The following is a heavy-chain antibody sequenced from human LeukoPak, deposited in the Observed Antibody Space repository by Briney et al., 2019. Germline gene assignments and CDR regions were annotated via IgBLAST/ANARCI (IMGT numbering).Heavy chain of an antibody. Sequence: GGSLRLSCAVSGFTFSSYVMSWVRQAPGKGLEWVSVISGSATSTYYADSVKGRFTISRDNSKNTLYLQMNNLRAEDTAVYYCARKSDSLLVREGDCWGQGTLVTVSS. J-gene: IGHJ4*02. CDR1: GFTFSSYV. V-gene: IGHV3-23*01. CDR2: ISGSATST. CDR3: ARKSDSLLVREGDC. D-gene: IGHD3-10*01.